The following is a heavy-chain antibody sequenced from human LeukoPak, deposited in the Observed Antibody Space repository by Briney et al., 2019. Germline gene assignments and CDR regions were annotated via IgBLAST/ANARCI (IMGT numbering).Heavy chain of an antibody. Sequence: PSETLSLTCTVSGGSISSYYWSWIRQPPGKGLEWIGYIYYSGSTNYNPSLKSRVTISVDTSKNQFSLKLSSVTAADTAVYYCARVETYSSSWYNLAGALFDYWGQGTLVTVSS. CDR2: IYYSGST. CDR1: GGSISSYY. D-gene: IGHD6-13*01. J-gene: IGHJ4*02. CDR3: ARVETYSSSWYNLAGALFDY. V-gene: IGHV4-59*12.